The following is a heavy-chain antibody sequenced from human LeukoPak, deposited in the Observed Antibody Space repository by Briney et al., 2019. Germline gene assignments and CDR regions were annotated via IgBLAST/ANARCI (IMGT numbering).Heavy chain of an antibody. CDR1: GFTFSSYG. Sequence: PGGSLRLSCAASGFTFSSYGMSWVRQAPGKGLEWVSAISGSGGSTYYADSVKGRFTISRDNSKNTLYLQMNSLRAEDTAVYYCAKKSYYYDSSGYYYGTEWDAFDIWGQGTMVTVSS. CDR3: AKKSYYYDSSGYYYGTEWDAFDI. D-gene: IGHD3-22*01. V-gene: IGHV3-23*01. CDR2: ISGSGGST. J-gene: IGHJ3*02.